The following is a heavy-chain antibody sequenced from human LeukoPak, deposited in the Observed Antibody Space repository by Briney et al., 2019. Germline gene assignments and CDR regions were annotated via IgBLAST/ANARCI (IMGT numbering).Heavy chain of an antibody. D-gene: IGHD2-8*01. CDR3: ASGYCTNGVCSSVPFDY. CDR2: ISGSGGST. J-gene: IGHJ4*02. V-gene: IGHV3-23*01. CDR1: GFTFSSYA. Sequence: GGSLRLSCAASGFTFSSYAMSWVRQAPGKGLEWVSAISGSGGSTYYADSVKGRFTISRDNSKNTLYLQMNSLRAEDTAVYYCASGYCTNGVCSSVPFDYWGQGTLVTVSS.